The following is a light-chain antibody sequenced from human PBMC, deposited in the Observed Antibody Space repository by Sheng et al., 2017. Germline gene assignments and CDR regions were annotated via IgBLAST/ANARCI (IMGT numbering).Light chain of an antibody. CDR3: QQRSNWLPLT. J-gene: IGKJ4*01. CDR2: GAS. V-gene: IGKV3D-20*02. CDR1: QSFISSS. Sequence: EIVLTQSPGTLSLSPGQRATLSCRASQSFISSSLAWYQQKPGQAPRLLIYGASSRANGIPDRFSGSGSGTDFTLTISSLEPGDFAVYYCQQRSNWLPLTFGGGTKVEIK.